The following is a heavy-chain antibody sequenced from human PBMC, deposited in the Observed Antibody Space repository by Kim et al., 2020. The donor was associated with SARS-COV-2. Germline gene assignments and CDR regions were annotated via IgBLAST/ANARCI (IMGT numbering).Heavy chain of an antibody. CDR3: ARLGYCSGGRCYHDY. J-gene: IGHJ4*02. V-gene: IGHV4-39*02. CDR1: GGSISTSNYY. D-gene: IGHD2-15*01. Sequence: SETLSLTCTVSGGSISTSNYYWGWIRQPPGRGLEWIGSVSSSGSAHYISRLKSRVTISVDTSKNHFSLKLSSVTAADTAVYYCARLGYCSGGRCYHDYWGQGILVTVSS. CDR2: VSSSGSA.